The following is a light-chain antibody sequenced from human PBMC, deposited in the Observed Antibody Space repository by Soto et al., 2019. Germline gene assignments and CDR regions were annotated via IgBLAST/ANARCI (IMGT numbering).Light chain of an antibody. CDR1: QSVSSR. J-gene: IGKJ1*01. Sequence: EIVLTQSPVTLSLSPGERATLSCRASQSVSSRLAWYQQKPGQAPRLLIYDVSNRATGIPARFSGSGSGTDFALTISSLEPEDFAVYYCQQYGSSPRTFGQGTKVEIK. CDR3: QQYGSSPRT. CDR2: DVS. V-gene: IGKV3-11*01.